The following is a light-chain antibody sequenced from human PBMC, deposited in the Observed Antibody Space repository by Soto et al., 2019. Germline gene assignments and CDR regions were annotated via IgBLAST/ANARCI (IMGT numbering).Light chain of an antibody. CDR2: TTS. V-gene: IGKV1D-12*01. CDR3: QQANSFPLT. J-gene: IGKJ4*01. Sequence: DIQMTQSPSSVSASVEDRVTITCRASQGINNWLAWYQQKPGKAPKLLIYTTSSLQSGVPSRFSGTGSVIDFTLTISSLQPEDSATYYCQQANSFPLTFGGGTKVEIK. CDR1: QGINNW.